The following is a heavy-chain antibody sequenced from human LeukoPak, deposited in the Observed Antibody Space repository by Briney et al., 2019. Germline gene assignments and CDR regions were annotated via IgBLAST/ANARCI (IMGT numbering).Heavy chain of an antibody. J-gene: IGHJ4*02. CDR3: ARGEEGMVYFDY. CDR2: ISSSSSTK. D-gene: IGHD2-8*01. V-gene: IGHV3-48*02. CDR1: GFTFSSYS. Sequence: GGSLRLSCAASGFTFSSYSMSWVRQAPGKGLEWVSYISSSSSTKYYADSVNGRITISRDNAKNSLHLLNSSRRDEATAEYYAARGEEGMVYFDYWGQGTLVTVAS.